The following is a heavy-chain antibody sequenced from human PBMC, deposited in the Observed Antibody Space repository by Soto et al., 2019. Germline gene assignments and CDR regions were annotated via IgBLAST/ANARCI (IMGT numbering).Heavy chain of an antibody. CDR1: GYTFTGYY. CDR3: ARASVLRYFGWSHDY. D-gene: IGHD3-9*01. Sequence: ASVKVSCKASGYTFTGYYMHWVRQAPGQGLEWMGWINPNSGGTNYAQKFQGRVTMTRDTPISTAYMELSRLRSDGTAVYYCARASVLRYFGWSHDYCGQGTLVTVSS. V-gene: IGHV1-2*02. CDR2: INPNSGGT. J-gene: IGHJ4*02.